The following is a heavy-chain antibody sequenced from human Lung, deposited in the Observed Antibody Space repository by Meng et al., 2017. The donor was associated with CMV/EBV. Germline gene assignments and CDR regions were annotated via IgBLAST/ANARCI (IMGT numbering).Heavy chain of an antibody. CDR2: IKQDESEI. D-gene: IGHD1-1*01. Sequence: GGSLRLXSAASGFTFSSFWMAWVRQAPGKGLEWVGNIKQDESEIQYVGSVKGRFTITRDNAKNSLFLQMNSLRAEDTAVYYCARSMLEVNRYYYGMDVWGEGTXVTVSS. CDR1: GFTFSSFW. J-gene: IGHJ6*04. V-gene: IGHV3-7*01. CDR3: ARSMLEVNRYYYGMDV.